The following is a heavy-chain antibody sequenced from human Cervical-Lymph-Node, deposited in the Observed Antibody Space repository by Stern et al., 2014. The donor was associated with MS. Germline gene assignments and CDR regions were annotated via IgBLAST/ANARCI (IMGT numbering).Heavy chain of an antibody. CDR3: ARGGTTSAANYYYYGLDV. D-gene: IGHD3-16*01. Sequence: QVQLVESGPEVKKPGASVKVSCKASGYTFTNYGLSWLRQAPGQGLEWMGWISAYNGNTYYTQNLQDRVTMTTDTSTNTAYMELRSRGSDDPAAYFWARGGTTSAANYYYYGLDVWGQGTTVTVSS. J-gene: IGHJ6*02. V-gene: IGHV1-18*01. CDR2: ISAYNGNT. CDR1: GYTFTNYG.